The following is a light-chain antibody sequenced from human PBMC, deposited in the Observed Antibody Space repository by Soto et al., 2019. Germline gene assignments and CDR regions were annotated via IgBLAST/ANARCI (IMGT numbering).Light chain of an antibody. CDR2: DAS. CDR1: QSVSSN. J-gene: IGKJ1*01. CDR3: QQYGSIPWT. V-gene: IGKV3-20*01. Sequence: EIVMTQSPATLSVSPGERATLSCRASQSVSSNLAWYQQKPGQAPRLLIYDASSRATGIPDRFSGSGSGTDFTLTISRLEPEDVAVYYCQQYGSIPWTLGQGTKVDIK.